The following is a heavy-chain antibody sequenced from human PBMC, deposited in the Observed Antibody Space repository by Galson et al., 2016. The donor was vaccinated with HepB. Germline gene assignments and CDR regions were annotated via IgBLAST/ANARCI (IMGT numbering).Heavy chain of an antibody. CDR2: ISRSSSYI. V-gene: IGHV3-21*01. D-gene: IGHD3-10*01. CDR3: ARVIGWFAEISGGAFDI. J-gene: IGHJ3*02. Sequence: SLRLSCAASGFTFSSYSINWVRQAPGKGLEWVSSISRSSSYIYYADSVKGRLTISRDNATNSVYLQMNSLRAEDTAVYYCARVIGWFAEISGGAFDIWGQGTMVTVSS. CDR1: GFTFSSYS.